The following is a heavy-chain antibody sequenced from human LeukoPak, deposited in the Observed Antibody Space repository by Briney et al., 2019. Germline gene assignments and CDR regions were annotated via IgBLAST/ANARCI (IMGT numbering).Heavy chain of an antibody. Sequence: GGSLRLSCAASGFTFSSYGMHWVRQAPGKGLEWVAVISYDGSNKYYADSVKGRFTISRDNSKNTLYLQMNSLRAEDTAVYYCARKRWLQSEFDYWGQGTLVTVSS. CDR1: GFTFSSYG. J-gene: IGHJ4*02. CDR3: ARKRWLQSEFDY. CDR2: ISYDGSNK. V-gene: IGHV3-30*03. D-gene: IGHD5-24*01.